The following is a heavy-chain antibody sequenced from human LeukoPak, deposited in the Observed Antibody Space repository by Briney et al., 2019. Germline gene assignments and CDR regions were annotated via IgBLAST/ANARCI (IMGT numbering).Heavy chain of an antibody. D-gene: IGHD3-22*01. CDR3: ARGPYSYDSSGAFDI. Sequence: SETLSLTCTVSSGSISTSNYYWGWVRQPPGKALEWIGNIFYSGSTYYSPSLKSRVTISLDTSRNQFSLKLNSVTAADTAVYFCARGPYSYDSSGAFDIWGQGTMVTVSS. J-gene: IGHJ3*02. V-gene: IGHV4-39*07. CDR1: SGSISTSNYY. CDR2: IFYSGST.